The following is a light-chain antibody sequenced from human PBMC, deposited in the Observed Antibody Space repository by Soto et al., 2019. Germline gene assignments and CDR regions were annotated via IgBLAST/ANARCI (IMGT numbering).Light chain of an antibody. CDR1: QSVSSSY. CDR3: QQYGSSRT. CDR2: GAS. V-gene: IGKV3-20*01. J-gene: IGKJ1*01. Sequence: EIVLTQSPGTLSSSPGERATLSCRASQSVSSSYLAWYQQKPGQAPSLLIYGASSRATGIPDRLSGSGSGTDFTLTISRLEPEDFAVYYCQQYGSSRTFGQGTKVDIK.